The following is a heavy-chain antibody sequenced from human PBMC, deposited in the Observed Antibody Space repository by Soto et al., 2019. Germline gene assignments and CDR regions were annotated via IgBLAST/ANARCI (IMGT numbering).Heavy chain of an antibody. V-gene: IGHV1-69*01. Sequence: QVQLVQSGAEVKKPGSSVKVSCKASGGTFSSYAISWVRQAPGQGLEWMGGIIPIFGTANYAQKFQGRVTITADESTSTAYMELSSLRSEDTAVYYCARDRQDIVLIGPADYYGMDVWGQGTTVTVSS. CDR1: GGTFSSYA. CDR3: ARDRQDIVLIGPADYYGMDV. J-gene: IGHJ6*02. D-gene: IGHD2-8*01. CDR2: IIPIFGTA.